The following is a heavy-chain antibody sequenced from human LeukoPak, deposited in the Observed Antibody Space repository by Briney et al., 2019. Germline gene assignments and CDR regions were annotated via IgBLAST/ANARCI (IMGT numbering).Heavy chain of an antibody. CDR1: GFTFSNYG. CDR2: ISYDGSNK. J-gene: IGHJ4*02. V-gene: IGHV3-30*18. Sequence: RGSLRLSCAASGFTFSNYGMHWVRQAPGKGLEWVAVISYDGSNKYYADSVKGRFTISRDSSKNTLYLQMNSLRAEDTAVYYCAKDPRINWGQGTLVTVSS. CDR3: AKDPRIN. D-gene: IGHD1-14*01.